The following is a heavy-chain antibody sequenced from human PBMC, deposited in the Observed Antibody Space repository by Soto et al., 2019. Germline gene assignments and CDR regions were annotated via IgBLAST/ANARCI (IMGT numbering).Heavy chain of an antibody. CDR1: GFTFSSYS. CDR2: ISSSSSYI. CDR3: ARVGAGYNYSPTYYYYYGMDV. V-gene: IGHV3-21*01. D-gene: IGHD5-12*01. J-gene: IGHJ6*02. Sequence: PGGSLRLSCAAPGFTFSSYSMNWVRQAPGKGLEWVSSISSSSSYIYYADSVKGRFTISRDNAKNSLYLQMNSLRAEDTAVYYCARVGAGYNYSPTYYYYYGMDVWGQGTTVTVSS.